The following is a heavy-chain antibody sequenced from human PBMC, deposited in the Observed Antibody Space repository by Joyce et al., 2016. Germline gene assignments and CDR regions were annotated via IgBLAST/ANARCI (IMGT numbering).Heavy chain of an antibody. CDR1: GYTFTDYY. CDR2: INTETGGR. Sequence: QVQLVQSGAEVKKPGASVKVSCRASGYTFTDYYIHWVRQAPGQGLEWMGRINTETGGRNYAHRLLGSVTMTKNTSIGTDYVELDNLTSDDTAMYFCARGPGSHDAFAIWGQGTLVTVSS. J-gene: IGHJ3*02. CDR3: ARGPGSHDAFAI. V-gene: IGHV1-2*06.